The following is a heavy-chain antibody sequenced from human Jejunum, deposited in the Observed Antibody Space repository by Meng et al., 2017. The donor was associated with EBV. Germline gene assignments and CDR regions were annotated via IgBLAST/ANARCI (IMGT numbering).Heavy chain of an antibody. CDR2: IFHMGTT. V-gene: IGHV4-4*02. J-gene: IGHJ5*02. Sequence: GRLQEPGPGLVKPLGTLSLTCAVSGGSISSINWWSWVRQPPGKGPEWIGEIFHMGTTNYNPTLKSRVTMSVDKSKNHFSLKLTSVTAADTAVYYCARDGGPSGSYAYWFDPWGQGTLVTVSS. D-gene: IGHD1-26*01. CDR1: GGSISSINW. CDR3: ARDGGPSGSYAYWFDP.